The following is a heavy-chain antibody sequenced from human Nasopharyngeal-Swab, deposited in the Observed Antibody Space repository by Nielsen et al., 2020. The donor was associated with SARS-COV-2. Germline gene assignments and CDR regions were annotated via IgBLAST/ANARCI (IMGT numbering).Heavy chain of an antibody. J-gene: IGHJ5*02. CDR1: GFTFSYHW. D-gene: IGHD2-2*01. CDR3: VRDRYCSRTSCYLNNWFDP. V-gene: IGHV3-74*01. CDR2: INTDGSRT. Sequence: GGSLRLSCAASGFTFSYHWMHWVRQTPGKGLVWVSHINTDGSRTNYADSVKGRFTISRDNAKNTLYLQMNSLRAEDTAVYYCVRDRYCSRTSCYLNNWFDPWGQGTLVTVSS.